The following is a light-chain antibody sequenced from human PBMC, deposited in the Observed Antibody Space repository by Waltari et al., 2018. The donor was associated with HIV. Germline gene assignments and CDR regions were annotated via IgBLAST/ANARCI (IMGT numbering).Light chain of an antibody. V-gene: IGLV1-51*01. J-gene: IGLJ2*01. CDR1: NSNLGTNF. Sequence: QSVLTQPPSVSAAAGQKVTISCSGSNSNLGTNFLSWYQQLPGTAPKLLIYDSNKRPSGIPDRFSGSKSDTSATLDITGLQTGDEADYYCGTWDSSLSAVLFGGGTKLTVL. CDR3: GTWDSSLSAVL. CDR2: DSN.